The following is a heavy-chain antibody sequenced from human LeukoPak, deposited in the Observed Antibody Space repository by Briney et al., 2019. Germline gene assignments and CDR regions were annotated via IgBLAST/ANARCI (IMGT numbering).Heavy chain of an antibody. J-gene: IGHJ4*02. CDR3: ARSMVRGVIVLVDY. D-gene: IGHD3-10*01. V-gene: IGHV3-23*01. CDR1: GFTFSSYA. Sequence: GGSLRLSCAASGFTFSSYAMSWVRQAPGKGLEWVSAISGSGGSTYYADSVKGRFTISRDNSKNTLYLQMNSLRAEDTAVYYCARSMVRGVIVLVDYWGQGTLVTVSS. CDR2: ISGSGGST.